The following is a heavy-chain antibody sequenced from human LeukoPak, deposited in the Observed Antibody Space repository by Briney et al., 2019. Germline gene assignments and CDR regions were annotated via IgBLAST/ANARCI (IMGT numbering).Heavy chain of an antibody. Sequence: GGSLRLSCAASGFTFTNAWMNWVRQAPGKGLEWVGRIKSENDGGTTDYAAPVKGRFTISRDDSKNTVYLQMNSLKIEDTSVYYCRATDDWGQGTLVTVSS. V-gene: IGHV3-15*01. CDR1: GFTFTNAW. CDR2: IKSENDGGTT. CDR3: RATDD. J-gene: IGHJ4*02.